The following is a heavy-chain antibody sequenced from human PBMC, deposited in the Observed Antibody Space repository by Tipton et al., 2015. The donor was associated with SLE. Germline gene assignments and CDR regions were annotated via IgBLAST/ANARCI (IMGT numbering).Heavy chain of an antibody. D-gene: IGHD3-16*01. V-gene: IGHV3-30*02. CDR3: AGGTGAYFDH. CDR2: IRADGSNK. J-gene: IGHJ4*02. CDR1: GFSFTTYS. Sequence: SLRLSCVASGFSFTTYSMSWVRQAPGKGLEWVAFIRADGSNKDYADSVKGRFTISRDNSKNTLYLQMNRLRVEDTAVYYCAGGTGAYFDHWGQGTLVTVSS.